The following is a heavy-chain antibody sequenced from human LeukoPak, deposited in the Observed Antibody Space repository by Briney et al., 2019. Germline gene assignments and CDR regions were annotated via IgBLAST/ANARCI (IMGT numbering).Heavy chain of an antibody. Sequence: RASVKVSCKASGYTFTGYYMHWVRQAPGQGLEWMGWINPNSGGTSYAQKFQGRVTMTRDTSISTAYMELSRLRSDDTAVYYCARVPGGRGAAGTVIYYMDVWGKGTTVTVSS. CDR3: ARVPGGRGAAGTVIYYMDV. V-gene: IGHV1-2*02. J-gene: IGHJ6*03. CDR1: GYTFTGYY. CDR2: INPNSGGT. D-gene: IGHD6-13*01.